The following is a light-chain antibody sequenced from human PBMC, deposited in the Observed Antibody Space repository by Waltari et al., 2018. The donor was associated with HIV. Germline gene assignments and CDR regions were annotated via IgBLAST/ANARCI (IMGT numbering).Light chain of an antibody. Sequence: QSVLTQPPSASGTPGQNVTISCSGNTSNIGTTIVNWYQQFPGAAPKLLIYSNNRRPSGVPARFSGSKSGTSASLAISGLQSEDEADYFCAAWDDTLNGLFGGGTKLTVL. V-gene: IGLV1-44*01. CDR2: SNN. CDR1: TSNIGTTI. J-gene: IGLJ2*01. CDR3: AAWDDTLNGL.